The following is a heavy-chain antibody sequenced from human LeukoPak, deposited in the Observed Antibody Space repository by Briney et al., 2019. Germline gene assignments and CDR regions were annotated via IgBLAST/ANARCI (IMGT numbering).Heavy chain of an antibody. CDR2: INHSGST. J-gene: IGHJ4*02. CDR3: ARHGWGGNFCDY. CDR1: GGSFSGYY. Sequence: SETLSLTCAVYGGSFSGYYWSWIRQPPGKGLEWIGEINHSGSTNYNPSLKSRVTISVDTSKNQFSLKLSSVTAADTAVYYCARHGWGGNFCDYWGQGTLVTVSS. D-gene: IGHD3-16*01. V-gene: IGHV4-34*01.